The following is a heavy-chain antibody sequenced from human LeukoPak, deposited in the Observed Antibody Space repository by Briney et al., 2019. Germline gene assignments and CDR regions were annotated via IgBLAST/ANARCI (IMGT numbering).Heavy chain of an antibody. D-gene: IGHD6-13*01. J-gene: IGHJ4*02. CDR1: EFTVKSKY. CDR2: MYSSGPT. V-gene: IGHV3-53*01. CDR3: ASKGLSSWFEY. Sequence: GGSLRLSCAATEFTVKSKYMTWVRQAPGKGLEWVSLMYSSGPTYYADSVKGRFTISTDNSKNTLYLQMNSLRAEDTAIYYCASKGLSSWFEYWGQGTLVTVSS.